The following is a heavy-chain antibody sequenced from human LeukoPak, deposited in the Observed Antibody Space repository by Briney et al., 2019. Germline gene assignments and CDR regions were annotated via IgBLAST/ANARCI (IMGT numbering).Heavy chain of an antibody. D-gene: IGHD3-10*01. J-gene: IGHJ4*02. CDR2: ISWNSGSI. Sequence: GRSLRLSCAASGFTFDDYAMHWVRQAPGKGLEWVSGISWNSGSIGYADSVKGRFTISRDNAKNSLYLQMNSLRAEDTALYYCAKDDNYYGSGSYNHADYWGQGTLVTVSS. CDR3: AKDDNYYGSGSYNHADY. CDR1: GFTFDDYA. V-gene: IGHV3-9*01.